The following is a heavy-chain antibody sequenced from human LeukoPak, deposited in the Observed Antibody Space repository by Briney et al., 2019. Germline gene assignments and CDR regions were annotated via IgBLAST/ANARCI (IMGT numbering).Heavy chain of an antibody. Sequence: GGSLRLSCTASGFTFDSYAMSWVRQAPGKGLEWVSAIDATGFATWYPDSVKGRFTISRDKSKNTLYLQMNSLRLEDTAVYYCANSDTTGYYDYWGQGTLVTVSS. V-gene: IGHV3-23*01. CDR3: ANSDTTGYYDY. CDR2: IDATGFAT. CDR1: GFTFDSYA. D-gene: IGHD3-22*01. J-gene: IGHJ4*02.